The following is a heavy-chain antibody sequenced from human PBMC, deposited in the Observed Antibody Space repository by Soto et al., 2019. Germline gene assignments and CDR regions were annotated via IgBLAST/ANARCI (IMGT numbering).Heavy chain of an antibody. D-gene: IGHD3-16*01. CDR1: GFTFSDYW. CDR3: ARGLGVGDY. V-gene: IGHV3-74*01. CDR2: VNGDGSST. Sequence: EVQLVESGGGLVQPGGSLRLSCVASGFTFSDYWMHWVRQVPGKGLVWVTRVNGDGSSTNYADSVKGRFTISRDNAKNTVHLQMNSLRAEDTAVYYCARGLGVGDYWGQGILVTVAS. J-gene: IGHJ4*02.